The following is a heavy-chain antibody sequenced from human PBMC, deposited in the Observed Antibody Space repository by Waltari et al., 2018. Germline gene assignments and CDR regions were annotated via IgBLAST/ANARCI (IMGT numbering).Heavy chain of an antibody. CDR3: ASAGAPDAFDI. V-gene: IGHV3-7*03. Sequence: EVQLVESGGGLVQPGGSLRLYCAASGFTFSSYWMSWVRQAPGKGLEWVANIKQDGSEKYYVDSVKGRFTISRDNAKNSLYLQMNSLRAEDTAVYYCASAGAPDAFDIWGQGTMVTVSS. CDR1: GFTFSSYW. D-gene: IGHD1-26*01. J-gene: IGHJ3*02. CDR2: IKQDGSEK.